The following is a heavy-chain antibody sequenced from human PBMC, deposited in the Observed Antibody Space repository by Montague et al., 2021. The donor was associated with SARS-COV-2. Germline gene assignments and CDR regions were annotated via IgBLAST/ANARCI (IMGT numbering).Heavy chain of an antibody. CDR2: XDWDDDK. CDR3: ARTYYDILTGRDYGMDV. V-gene: IGHV2-70*11. CDR1: GFSLSTSGMC. J-gene: IGHJ6*02. D-gene: IGHD3-9*01. Sequence: PALVKPTQTLTLTCTFSGFSLSTSGMCVSWIRQPPGKALEWLARXDWDDDKYYSTSLKTRLTISKDTSKNQVVLTMTNMDPVDTVTYYCARTYYDILTGRDYGMDVWGQGTTVTVSS.